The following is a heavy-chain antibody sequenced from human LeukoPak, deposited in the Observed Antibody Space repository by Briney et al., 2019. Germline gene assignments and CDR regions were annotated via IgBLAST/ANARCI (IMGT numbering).Heavy chain of an antibody. J-gene: IGHJ4*02. Sequence: GGSLRLSCAASGFTFSSYAVHWVRQAPGKGLEWVAVISYDGSNKYYADSVKGRFTISRDNSKNTLYLQMNSLRAEDTAVYYCARDTLSSGWSYFDYWGQGTLVTVSS. CDR2: ISYDGSNK. V-gene: IGHV3-30-3*01. CDR3: ARDTLSSGWSYFDY. CDR1: GFTFSSYA. D-gene: IGHD6-19*01.